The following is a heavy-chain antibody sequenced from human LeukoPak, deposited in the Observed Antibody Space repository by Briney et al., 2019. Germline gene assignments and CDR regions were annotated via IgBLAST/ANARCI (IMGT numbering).Heavy chain of an antibody. Sequence: PSETLSLTCTVSGGSIRNDYWSWIRQAAGKELEWIGRIYTRGSTNYNPSLKSRVTISLDKSKKQFSLNLNSVTAADTAVYCCARGGTYGSGRNQHTTLDYWGQGTLVTVSS. CDR3: ARGGTYGSGRNQHTTLDY. CDR2: IYTRGST. CDR1: GGSIRNDY. J-gene: IGHJ4*02. D-gene: IGHD3-10*01. V-gene: IGHV4-4*07.